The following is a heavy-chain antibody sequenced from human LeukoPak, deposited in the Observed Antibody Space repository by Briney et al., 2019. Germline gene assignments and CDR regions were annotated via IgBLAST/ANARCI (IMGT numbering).Heavy chain of an antibody. CDR2: IYSSGST. V-gene: IGHV4-59*10. D-gene: IGHD1-26*01. CDR1: GDFFSTYY. J-gene: IGHJ4*02. Sequence: SETLSLTCTVSGDFFSTYYWSWIRQPAGKGLEWIGHIYSSGSTNYNPSLKSRVTMSIDSSKNQFSLKMTSVTAADTAVYYCARYRTSGSYLFDYWGQGTLVTVSS. CDR3: ARYRTSGSYLFDY.